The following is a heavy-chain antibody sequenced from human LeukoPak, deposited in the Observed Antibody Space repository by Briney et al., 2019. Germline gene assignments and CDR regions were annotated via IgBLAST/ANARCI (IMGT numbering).Heavy chain of an antibody. CDR2: IYSSGST. V-gene: IGHV4-59*10. D-gene: IGHD1-26*01. CDR1: GDFFSTYY. J-gene: IGHJ4*02. Sequence: SETLSLTCTVSGDFFSTYYWSWIRQPAGKGLEWIGHIYSSGSTNYNPSLKSRVTMSIDSSKNQFSLKMTSVTAADTAVYYCARYRTSGSYLFDYWGQGTLVTVSS. CDR3: ARYRTSGSYLFDY.